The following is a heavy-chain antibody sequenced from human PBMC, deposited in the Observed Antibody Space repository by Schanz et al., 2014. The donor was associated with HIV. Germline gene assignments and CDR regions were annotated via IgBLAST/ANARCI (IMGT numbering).Heavy chain of an antibody. Sequence: VQLLDSGGGLVQPGGSLRVSCAASGFSFSRYAMNWVRQAPGKGLEWVALIWYDGSNKIYADSVKGRFTISRDNSKNTLYLQMNSLRPEDTAVYYCARGQPLVQRWFDPWGQGTLVTVSS. D-gene: IGHD6-13*01. CDR1: GFSFSRYA. CDR2: IWYDGSNK. J-gene: IGHJ5*02. V-gene: IGHV3-33*08. CDR3: ARGQPLVQRWFDP.